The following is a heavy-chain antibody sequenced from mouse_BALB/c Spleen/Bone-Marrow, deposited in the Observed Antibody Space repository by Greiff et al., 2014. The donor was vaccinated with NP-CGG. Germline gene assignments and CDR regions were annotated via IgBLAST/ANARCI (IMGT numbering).Heavy chain of an antibody. CDR1: GYSITSGYY. CDR3: ARGAITGYFDY. V-gene: IGHV3-6*02. Sequence: ESGPGLVKPSQSLSLTCSVTGYSITSGYYWNWIRQFPGNKLEWMGYISYDGSNNYNPSLKNRIPITRDTSKNQFFLKWNSVTTEDTATYYCARGAITGYFDYWGQGTTLTVSS. D-gene: IGHD4-1*01. J-gene: IGHJ2*01. CDR2: ISYDGSN.